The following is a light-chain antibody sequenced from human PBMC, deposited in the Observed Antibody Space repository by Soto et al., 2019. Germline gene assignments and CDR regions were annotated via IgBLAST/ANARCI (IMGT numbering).Light chain of an antibody. J-gene: IGKJ1*01. CDR2: WAS. V-gene: IGKV4-1*01. CDR3: QQYYSTPQT. Sequence: DIVMTQSPDSLAVSLGERATINCKSSQSVLFSSNNKNYLAWYQQRPGQPPKLLIYWASTRESGVPDRFSGSGSETDFTLTISSLQAEDVALYYCQQYYSTPQTFGRGTKVEIK. CDR1: QSVLFSSNNKNY.